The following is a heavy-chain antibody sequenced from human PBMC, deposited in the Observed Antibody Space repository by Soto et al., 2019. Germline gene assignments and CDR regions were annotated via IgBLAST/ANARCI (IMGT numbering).Heavy chain of an antibody. CDR1: GGTISSYY. Sequence: QVQLQEAGPGLVKPSETLSLTCYVSGGTISSYYWNWIRQPPGEGLEWIAHIYNSGNTNYNPSLSSRVTISMDTSKNQFSLKMTSVTAADTAVYYCARRGTGRYLDVWGQGTTVTVSS. V-gene: IGHV4-59*08. D-gene: IGHD3-16*01. CDR3: ARRGTGRYLDV. J-gene: IGHJ6*02. CDR2: IYNSGNT.